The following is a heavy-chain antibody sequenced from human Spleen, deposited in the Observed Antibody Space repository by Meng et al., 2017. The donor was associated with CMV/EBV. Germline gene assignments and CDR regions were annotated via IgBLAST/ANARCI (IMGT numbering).Heavy chain of an antibody. J-gene: IGHJ4*02. CDR2: IDPSDSDT. D-gene: IGHD5-18*01. CDR1: GYSFTSYW. V-gene: IGHV5-10-1*01. CDR3: ARHYSDTSLVH. Sequence: GYSFTSYWISWVRQMTGKGLEWMGRIDPSDSDTNYSPSFQGHVIISADRSINTAFLQWSSLKASDTAIYYCARHYSDTSLVHWGQGTLVTVAS.